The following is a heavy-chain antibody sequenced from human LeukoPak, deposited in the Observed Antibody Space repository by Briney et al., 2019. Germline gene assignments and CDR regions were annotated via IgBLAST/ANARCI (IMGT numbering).Heavy chain of an antibody. J-gene: IGHJ6*03. CDR2: ISYDGSNK. V-gene: IGHV3-30*04. CDR1: GFTFSSHN. Sequence: PGGSLRLSCVVSGFTFSSHNMHWVRQAPGKGLEWVAVISYDGSNKYYADSVKGRFTISRDNSKNTLLLQMNTLRAEDTAVYYCARGQGYRNYMDVWGKGTTVTVSS. D-gene: IGHD5-24*01. CDR3: ARGQGYRNYMDV.